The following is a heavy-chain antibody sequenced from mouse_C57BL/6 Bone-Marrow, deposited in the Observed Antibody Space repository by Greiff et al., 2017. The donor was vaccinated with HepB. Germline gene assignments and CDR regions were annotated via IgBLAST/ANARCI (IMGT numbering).Heavy chain of an antibody. J-gene: IGHJ1*03. CDR3: ARDKITTVVATNWYFDV. CDR1: GYSITSGYY. V-gene: IGHV3-6*01. CDR2: ISYDGSN. D-gene: IGHD1-1*01. Sequence: DVQLQESGPGLVKPSQSLSLTCSVTGYSITSGYYWNWIRQFPGNKLEWMGYISYDGSNNYNPSLKNRISITRDTSKNHFFLKLNSVTTEDTATYYCARDKITTVVATNWYFDVWGTGTTVTVSS.